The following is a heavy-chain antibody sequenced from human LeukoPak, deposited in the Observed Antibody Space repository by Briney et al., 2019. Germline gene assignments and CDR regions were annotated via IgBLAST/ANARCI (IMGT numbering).Heavy chain of an antibody. CDR2: IIPILGIA. Sequence: SVKVSCKASGGTFSSYATSWVRQAPGQGLEWMGRIIPILGIANYAQKFQGRVTITADKSTSTAYMELSSLRSEDTAVYYCAGLFWSGYSWDLYYFDYWGQGTLVTVSS. V-gene: IGHV1-69*04. D-gene: IGHD3-3*01. CDR1: GGTFSSYA. J-gene: IGHJ4*02. CDR3: AGLFWSGYSWDLYYFDY.